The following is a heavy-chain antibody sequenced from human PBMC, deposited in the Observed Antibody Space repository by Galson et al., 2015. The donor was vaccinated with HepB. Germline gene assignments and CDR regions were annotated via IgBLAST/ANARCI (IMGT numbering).Heavy chain of an antibody. D-gene: IGHD3-3*01. Sequence: SVKVSCKASGYTFTSYGISWVRQAPGQGLEWMGWISAYNGNTNYAQKLQGRVTMTTDTSTSTAYMELRSLRSDDTAVYYCARDLGVYYDFWSGYPTTQGFVYWGQGTLVTVSS. CDR3: ARDLGVYYDFWSGYPTTQGFVY. J-gene: IGHJ4*02. V-gene: IGHV1-18*04. CDR1: GYTFTSYG. CDR2: ISAYNGNT.